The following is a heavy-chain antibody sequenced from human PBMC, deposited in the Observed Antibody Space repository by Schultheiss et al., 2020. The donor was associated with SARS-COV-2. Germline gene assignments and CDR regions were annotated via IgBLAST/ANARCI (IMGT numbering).Heavy chain of an antibody. CDR2: ISYDGSNK. V-gene: IGHV3-30*03. D-gene: IGHD2-15*01. Sequence: GGSLRLSCAASGFTFSDHYMDWVRQAPGKGLEWVAVISYDGSNKYYADSVKGRFTISRDNAKNTLFLQMNSLRAEDTAVYYCAREGALGYCAAGTCKSLDYWGQGTLVTVSS. CDR3: AREGALGYCAAGTCKSLDY. J-gene: IGHJ4*02. CDR1: GFTFSDHY.